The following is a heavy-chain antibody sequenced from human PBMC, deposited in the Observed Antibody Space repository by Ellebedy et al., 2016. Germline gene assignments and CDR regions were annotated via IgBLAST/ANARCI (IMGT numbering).Heavy chain of an antibody. Sequence: GESLKISXAASGFPFSTYAMIWVRQAPGKGLEWVSGISGSGGSKWYADSAKGRFTISRDNSKNTLYLEMQSLRGDDTALYYCVKFRGSGSYTEYHFDVWGQGTQVTVSS. CDR1: GFPFSTYA. J-gene: IGHJ4*02. D-gene: IGHD3-10*01. CDR3: VKFRGSGSYTEYHFDV. CDR2: ISGSGGSK. V-gene: IGHV3-23*01.